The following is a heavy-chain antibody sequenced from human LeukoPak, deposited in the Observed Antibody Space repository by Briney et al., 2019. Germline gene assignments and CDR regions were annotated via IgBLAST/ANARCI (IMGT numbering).Heavy chain of an antibody. CDR2: IYYSGST. Sequence: SETLSLTCTVSGGSVSSSISYWGWIRQPPGKGLEWIGTIYYSGSTYYNPSLKSRVTISVDTSKNQFSLKLSSVTAADTAVYYCARHGRPGYCSSASCYYDYWGQGTLVTVSS. CDR3: ARHGRPGYCSSASCYYDY. V-gene: IGHV4-39*01. CDR1: GGSVSSSISY. J-gene: IGHJ4*02. D-gene: IGHD2-2*01.